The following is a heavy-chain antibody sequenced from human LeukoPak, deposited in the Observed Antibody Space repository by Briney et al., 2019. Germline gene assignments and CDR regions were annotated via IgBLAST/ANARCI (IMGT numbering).Heavy chain of an antibody. D-gene: IGHD6-6*01. CDR2: INESGST. CDR1: GGSFGGYY. J-gene: IGHJ5*02. Sequence: SETPSLTCAVYGGSFGGYYWNLIRQPPGMGLEWIGEINESGSTNYNPSLKSRVTISVDTPKRQFSLKLSSVTAADTAVYYCARASAYSISSGVNLWGQGTLVTVSS. CDR3: ARASAYSISSGVNL. V-gene: IGHV4-34*01.